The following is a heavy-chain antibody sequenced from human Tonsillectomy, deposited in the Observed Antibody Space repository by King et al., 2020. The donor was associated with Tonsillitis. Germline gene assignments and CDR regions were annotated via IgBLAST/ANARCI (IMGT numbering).Heavy chain of an antibody. CDR2: ISYDGTYK. D-gene: IGHD6-19*01. CDR1: GFTLSSYA. CDR3: ARGIAVADPSDY. V-gene: IGHV3-30*04. J-gene: IGHJ4*02. Sequence: VKLVESGGGVVQPGRSLRLSCAGSGFTLSSYAMHWVRQAPGKGLEWVAVISYDGTYKYYADSVKGRFTISRDNSQNTLYLEMNSLRAEDTAVYYCARGIAVADPSDYWGQGTLVTVSS.